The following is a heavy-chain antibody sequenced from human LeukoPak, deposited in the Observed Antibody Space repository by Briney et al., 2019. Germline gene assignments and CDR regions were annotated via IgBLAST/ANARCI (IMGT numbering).Heavy chain of an antibody. V-gene: IGHV4-39*01. D-gene: IGHD4-17*01. CDR2: IYYSGST. CDR1: GGSISSSSYY. CDR3: ARSDYSYYYYYYGMDV. J-gene: IGHJ6*02. Sequence: SETLSLTCTVSGGSISSSSYYWGWIRQPPGKGLEWIGSIYYSGSTYYNPSLKSRVTISVDTSKNQFSLKLSSVTAADTAVYYCARSDYSYYYYYYGMDVWGQGTTVTVSS.